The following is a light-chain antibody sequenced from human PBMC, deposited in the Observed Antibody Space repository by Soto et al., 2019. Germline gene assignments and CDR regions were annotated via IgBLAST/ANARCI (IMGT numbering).Light chain of an antibody. V-gene: IGKV3-11*01. CDR2: DAS. J-gene: IGKJ4*01. CDR3: QQRSNWPLT. Sequence: EIVLTQSPATLSLSPGERATLSCWASQSVSSYLAWYQQKPGQAPRLLIYDASNRATGIPAWFSVSGSGTDFALPLGSLEPEDFAVYYCQQRSNWPLTFGGGTKVAIK. CDR1: QSVSSY.